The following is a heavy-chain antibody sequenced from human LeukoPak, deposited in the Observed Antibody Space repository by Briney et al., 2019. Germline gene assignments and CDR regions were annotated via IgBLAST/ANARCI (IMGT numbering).Heavy chain of an antibody. CDR1: GFTFSSYA. Sequence: GGSLRLSCAASGFTFSSYAMHWVRQAPGKGLEWVAVISYDGSNKYYADSVKGRFTISRDNSKNTLYLQMNSLRAEDTAVYYCARDPHYCTSTSCTPSLFDYWGQGTLVTVSS. CDR2: ISYDGSNK. V-gene: IGHV3-30*04. D-gene: IGHD2-2*01. CDR3: ARDPHYCTSTSCTPSLFDY. J-gene: IGHJ4*02.